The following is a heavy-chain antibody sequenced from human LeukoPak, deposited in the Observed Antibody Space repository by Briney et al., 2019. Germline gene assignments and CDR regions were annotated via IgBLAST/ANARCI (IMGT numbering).Heavy chain of an antibody. Sequence: SETLSLTSAVYGGSFSGYYWAWIRQPPAKVLGWIGEINHSGSTTYNPSRKSRVTISVDESKIQFSLKLSSVTAADTAMYYFATVALKGGTFDPGGQGTLVTGSS. CDR2: INHSGST. D-gene: IGHD2-15*01. CDR3: ATVALKGGTFDP. J-gene: IGHJ5*02. CDR1: GGSFSGYY. V-gene: IGHV4-34*01.